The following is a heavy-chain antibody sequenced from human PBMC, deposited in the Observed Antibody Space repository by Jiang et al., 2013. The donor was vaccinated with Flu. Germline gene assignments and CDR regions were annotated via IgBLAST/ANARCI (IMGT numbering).Heavy chain of an antibody. V-gene: IGHV3-30*18. CDR2: ISYDGSNK. D-gene: IGHD3-22*01. J-gene: IGHJ6*02. CDR3: AKDASIYDSSGYWDYGMDV. Sequence: QAPGKGLEWVAVISYDGSNKYYADSVKGRFTISRDNSKNTLYLQMNSLRAEGTAVYYCAKDASIYDSSGYWDYGMDVWGQGTTVTVSS.